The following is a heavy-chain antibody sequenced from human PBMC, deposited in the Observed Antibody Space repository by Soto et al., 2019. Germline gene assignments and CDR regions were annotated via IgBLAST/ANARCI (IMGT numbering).Heavy chain of an antibody. Sequence: ASVKVSCKTPGYTFGDYYIHWVRQAPGQRLQWMAWINPHSGATKFAQEFQDRVTLTSDTSITTAYMELRSLKSDDSAIYYCARPPNPWEPYAFHIWGQGTMVTVSS. J-gene: IGHJ3*02. CDR3: ARPPNPWEPYAFHI. D-gene: IGHD1-26*01. V-gene: IGHV1-2*02. CDR2: INPHSGAT. CDR1: GYTFGDYY.